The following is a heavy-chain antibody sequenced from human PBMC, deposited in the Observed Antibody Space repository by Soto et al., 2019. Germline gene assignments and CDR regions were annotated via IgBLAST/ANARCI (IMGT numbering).Heavy chain of an antibody. D-gene: IGHD5-12*01. CDR3: AKSLESSDIVATVDY. CDR1: GFTFSSYA. J-gene: IGHJ4*02. CDR2: ISYDGSNK. Sequence: GGSLRLSCAASGFTFSSYAMHWVRQAPGKGLEWVAVISYDGSNKYYADSVKGRFTISRDNPKNTLYLQMNSLRAEDTAVYYCAKSLESSDIVATVDYWGQGTLVTVSS. V-gene: IGHV3-30-3*01.